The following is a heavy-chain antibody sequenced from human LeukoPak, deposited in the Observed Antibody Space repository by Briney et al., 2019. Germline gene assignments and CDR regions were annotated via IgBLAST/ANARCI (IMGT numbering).Heavy chain of an antibody. CDR3: ARLNWFDP. V-gene: IGHV4-39*01. CDR2: IYYSGST. CDR1: GGSISSSSYY. Sequence: SETLSLTCTVSGGSISSSSYYWGWIRQPPGKGLEWIGSIYYSGSTYYNPSLKSRVTISVDTSKNQFSLKLSSVTAADTAVYYCARLNWFDPWGQGTLVTVSS. J-gene: IGHJ5*02.